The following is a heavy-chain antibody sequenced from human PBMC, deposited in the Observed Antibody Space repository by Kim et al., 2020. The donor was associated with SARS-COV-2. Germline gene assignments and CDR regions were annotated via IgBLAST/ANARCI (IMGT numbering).Heavy chain of an antibody. CDR3: ARHSYSSSWYDY. V-gene: IGHV4-59*08. D-gene: IGHD6-13*01. J-gene: IGHJ4*02. Sequence: NCNSSLESRVTISVDTSKNQFSLRLRSVTAADTAVYSCARHSYSSSWYDYWGQGTLVTVSS.